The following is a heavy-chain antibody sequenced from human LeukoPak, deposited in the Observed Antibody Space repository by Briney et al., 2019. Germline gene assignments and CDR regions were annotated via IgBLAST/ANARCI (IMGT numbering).Heavy chain of an antibody. J-gene: IGHJ4*02. Sequence: GGSLRLSCVASGFTFSSYWMTWVRQAPGKGLEWVANIKTDGSQIYYVDSVKGRFTISRDNAKNSLYLQMNSLRAEDTAVYYCTTSTPGDYFWGQGTLVTVSS. CDR3: TTSTPGDYF. V-gene: IGHV3-7*01. D-gene: IGHD4-17*01. CDR2: IKTDGSQI. CDR1: GFTFSSYW.